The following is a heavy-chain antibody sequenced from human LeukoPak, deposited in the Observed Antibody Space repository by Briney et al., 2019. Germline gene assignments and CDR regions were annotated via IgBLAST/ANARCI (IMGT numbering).Heavy chain of an antibody. J-gene: IGHJ5*02. CDR2: ISGSGV. CDR3: AKGTTT. D-gene: IGHD1/OR15-1a*01. Sequence: PGGSLSLSCAASGFTLSSSAMSWVRQAPGKGLEWVSAISGSGVFYADSVKGRFTISRDNSKNTLYLQMSSLRAEDTAVYYCAKGTTTWGQGTLATVSS. V-gene: IGHV3-23*01. CDR1: GFTLSSSA.